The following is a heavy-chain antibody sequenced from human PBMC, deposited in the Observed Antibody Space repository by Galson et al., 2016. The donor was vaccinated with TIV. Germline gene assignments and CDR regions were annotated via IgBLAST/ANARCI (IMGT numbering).Heavy chain of an antibody. CDR3: ARGDYPATVTTYYYYGMDV. J-gene: IGHJ6*02. Sequence: SLRLSCAASGFAFSTYAMHWVRQAPGKGLEWVALISYYGSDKYYADSVKGRFTISGDNSKKTLYLQMNNLRAEETAVYYCARGDYPATVTTYYYYGMDVWGQGTTVTVSS. V-gene: IGHV3-30-3*01. CDR2: ISYYGSDK. D-gene: IGHD4-11*01. CDR1: GFAFSTYA.